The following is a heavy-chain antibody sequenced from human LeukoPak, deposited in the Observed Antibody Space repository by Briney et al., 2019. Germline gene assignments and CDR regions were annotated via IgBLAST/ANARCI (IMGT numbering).Heavy chain of an antibody. CDR1: GGSISSYH. CDR2: IYYSGST. V-gene: IGHV4-59*01. Sequence: SETLSLTCTVSGGSISSYHWSWIRQPPGKGLEWIGNIYYSGSTIYNPSLQSRVTMSVDTSKNQFSLNLTSVTAADTAVYYCARESYYGSGSSPLCDYWGQGTLVTVSS. D-gene: IGHD3-10*01. J-gene: IGHJ4*02. CDR3: ARESYYGSGSSPLCDY.